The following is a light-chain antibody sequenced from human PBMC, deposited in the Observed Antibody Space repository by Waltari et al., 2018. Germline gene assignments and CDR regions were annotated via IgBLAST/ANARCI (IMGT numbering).Light chain of an antibody. Sequence: QSALTQPASVSGSPGQSITISCPGSSSDVGGSNYVPWFQQHPGKAPKLMIYEVSTRPSGVSDRFSGSKSGNTASLTISGLQPEDEADYYCSSYTSSTTVVFGGGTKLTVL. CDR1: SSDVGGSNY. J-gene: IGLJ2*01. V-gene: IGLV2-14*01. CDR2: EVS. CDR3: SSYTSSTTVV.